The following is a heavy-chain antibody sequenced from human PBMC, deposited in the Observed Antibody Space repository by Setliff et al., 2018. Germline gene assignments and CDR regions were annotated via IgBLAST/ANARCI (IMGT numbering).Heavy chain of an antibody. Sequence: ASVKVSCKASGYTFASYYMHWVRQAPGQGLEWMGIINPEDGETIYAQKFQGRVTITTDESTSTAYMELSSLRSEDTAVYYCASPDYQYYYYYGMGVWGQGTTVTVSS. CDR3: ASPDYQYYYYYGMGV. CDR1: GYTFASYY. CDR2: INPEDGET. J-gene: IGHJ6*02. D-gene: IGHD3-16*01. V-gene: IGHV1-46*01.